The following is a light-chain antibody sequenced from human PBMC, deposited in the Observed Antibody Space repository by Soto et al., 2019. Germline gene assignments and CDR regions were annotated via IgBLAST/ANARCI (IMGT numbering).Light chain of an antibody. CDR2: GNS. CDR1: SSNIGAGYD. Sequence: QPVLTQPPSVSGAPGQRVTISCTGSSSNIGAGYDVHWYQQLPGTAPKLLIYGNSNQPSGVPDRFSGSKSGTSASLAITGLQAEDEADYYCHSYDSSLSGYVFGTGTKLTVL. V-gene: IGLV1-40*01. CDR3: HSYDSSLSGYV. J-gene: IGLJ1*01.